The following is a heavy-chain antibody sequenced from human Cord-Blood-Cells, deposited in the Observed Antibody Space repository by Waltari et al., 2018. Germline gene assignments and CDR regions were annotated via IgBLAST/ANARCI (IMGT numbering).Heavy chain of an antibody. Sequence: QVTLKESGPVLVKPTETLTLTCTVSGFSLSNARMGVSWIRQPPGKALEWLAHIFSNDEKSYSTSLKSRLTISKDTSKSQVVLTMTNMDPVDTATYYYARIPWYDFWSGYYYYYGMDVWGQGTTVTVSS. CDR3: ARIPWYDFWSGYYYYYGMDV. CDR1: GFSLSNARMG. CDR2: IFSNDEK. J-gene: IGHJ6*02. D-gene: IGHD3-3*01. V-gene: IGHV2-26*01.